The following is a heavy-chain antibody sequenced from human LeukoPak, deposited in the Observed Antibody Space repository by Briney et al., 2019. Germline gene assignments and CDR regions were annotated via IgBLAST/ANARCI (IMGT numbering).Heavy chain of an antibody. CDR1: GFTSSDYY. V-gene: IGHV3-11*06. D-gene: IGHD3-10*01. CDR3: ARDRGDPLLWFGELFPDY. Sequence: GGSPRLSCAASGFTSSDYYMSWIRQAPGKGLEWVSYISSSSSYTNYADSVKGRFTISRDNAKNSLYLQMNSLRAEDTAVYYCARDRGDPLLWFGELFPDYWGQGTLVTVSS. J-gene: IGHJ4*02. CDR2: ISSSSSYT.